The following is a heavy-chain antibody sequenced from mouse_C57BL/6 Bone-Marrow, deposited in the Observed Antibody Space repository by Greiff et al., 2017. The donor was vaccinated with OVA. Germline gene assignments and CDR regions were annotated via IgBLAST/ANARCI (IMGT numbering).Heavy chain of an antibody. J-gene: IGHJ4*01. Sequence: QVQLQQSGAELVRPGASVTLSCKASGYTFTDYEMHWVKQTPVHGLEWIGAIDPETGGTAYNQKFKGKAILTADKSSSTAYMELRSLTSGDSAVYYCTRREEDARDYWGQGTSVTVSS. CDR1: GYTFTDYE. V-gene: IGHV1-15*01. CDR3: TRREEDARDY. CDR2: IDPETGGT.